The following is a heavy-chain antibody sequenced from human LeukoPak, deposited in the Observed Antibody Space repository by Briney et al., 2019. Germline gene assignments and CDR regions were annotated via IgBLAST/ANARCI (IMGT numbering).Heavy chain of an antibody. D-gene: IGHD3-10*01. CDR2: IIPIFGTA. V-gene: IGHV1-69*13. CDR3: ARVGGETYYYGSGSYGY. Sequence: ASVKVSCKASGGTFSSYAISWVRQAPGQGLEWMGGIIPIFGTANYAQKFQGRVTITADESTSTAYMELSSLRSEDTAVYYCARVGGETYYYGSGSYGYSGQGTLVTVSS. J-gene: IGHJ4*02. CDR1: GGTFSSYA.